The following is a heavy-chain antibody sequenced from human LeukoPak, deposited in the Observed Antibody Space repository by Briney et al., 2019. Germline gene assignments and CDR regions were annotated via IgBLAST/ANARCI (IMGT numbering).Heavy chain of an antibody. CDR1: GYSFTIYD. CDR2: MNPNSGNT. Sequence: ASVTLSLTSSGYSFTIYDINWVRQGTGQGLEWVGWMNPNSGNTGYAQKFQGRVTMTSNTSISTAYMELRRLRSDDTAVSYCERARGVDAFVIWGQGTMDSVPS. CDR3: ERARGVDAFVI. V-gene: IGHV1-8*02. J-gene: IGHJ3*02. D-gene: IGHD3-10*01.